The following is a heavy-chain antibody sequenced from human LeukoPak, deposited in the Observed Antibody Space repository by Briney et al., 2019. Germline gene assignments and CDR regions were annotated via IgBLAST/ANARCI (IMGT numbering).Heavy chain of an antibody. V-gene: IGHV3-30*18. J-gene: IGHJ4*02. Sequence: GGSLRLSCAASGFTFSSYGMHWVRQAPGKGLEWVAVISYDGSNKYYADSVKGRFTISRDNSKNTLYLQMNSLRAEDTAVYYCAKESSPGLRAVGYWGQGTLVTVSS. CDR3: AKESSPGLRAVGY. D-gene: IGHD4-17*01. CDR1: GFTFSSYG. CDR2: ISYDGSNK.